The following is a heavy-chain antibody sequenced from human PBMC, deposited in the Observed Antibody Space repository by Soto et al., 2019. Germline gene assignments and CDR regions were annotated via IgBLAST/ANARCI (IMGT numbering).Heavy chain of an antibody. V-gene: IGHV4-59*01. J-gene: IGHJ2*01. CDR3: ARFNWYFDL. Sequence: QVQLQESGPGLVKHSETLCLTCTVSGGSISSCYGSWIRQPPGKGLELIGYIYYRGSTNYNPSLKSRVTISVDTSKNQFSLKLSSVTAADTAMYYCARFNWYFDLWGRGTLVTVSS. CDR1: GGSISSCY. CDR2: IYYRGST.